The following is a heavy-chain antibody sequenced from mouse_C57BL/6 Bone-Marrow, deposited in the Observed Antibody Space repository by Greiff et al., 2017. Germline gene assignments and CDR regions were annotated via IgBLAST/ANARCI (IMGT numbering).Heavy chain of an antibody. CDR1: GFTFSDYY. CDR3: ASRTPAY. J-gene: IGHJ3*01. CDR2: ISNGGGST. V-gene: IGHV5-12*01. Sequence: EVKLMESGGGLVQPGGSLKLSCAASGFTFSDYYMYWVRQTPEKMLEWVAYISNGGGSTYYPETVQGRFTISRDNAKKPLCLQMGRLKSEDTAMYYCASRTPAYWGQGTLVTVSA.